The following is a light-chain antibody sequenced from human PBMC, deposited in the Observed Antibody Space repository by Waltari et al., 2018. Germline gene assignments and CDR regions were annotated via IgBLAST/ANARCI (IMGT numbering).Light chain of an antibody. CDR3: QKYVSIPAT. V-gene: IGKV3-20*01. J-gene: IGKJ1*01. Sequence: EIVLTRSPGTLSLSPGERATLSCRASQSVGKSLAWYQQKPGQAPRLLIYDASSRATGIPDRFSGSGFGTDFSLTISRLEPEDFAVYYCQKYVSIPATFGQGTKVEIK. CDR1: QSVGKS. CDR2: DAS.